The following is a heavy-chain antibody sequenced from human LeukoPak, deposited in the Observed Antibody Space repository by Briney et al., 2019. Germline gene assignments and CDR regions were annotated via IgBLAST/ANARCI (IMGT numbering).Heavy chain of an antibody. V-gene: IGHV3-33*01. CDR2: IFYDGSKT. Sequence: GGSLRLSCAASGFTFSSYGMHWVRQAPGKGLEWVALIFYDGSKTYYADSVKGRFTISRDNSKNTLHLQMNSLRVDDTAVYYCARGDARQGNAFDIWGQGTKVIVSS. D-gene: IGHD2-21*02. CDR3: ARGDARQGNAFDI. J-gene: IGHJ3*02. CDR1: GFTFSSYG.